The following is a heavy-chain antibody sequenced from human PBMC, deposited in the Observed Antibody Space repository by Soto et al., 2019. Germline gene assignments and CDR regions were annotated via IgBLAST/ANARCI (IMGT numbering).Heavy chain of an antibody. CDR3: ASPIFGPLLAV. Sequence: GGSLRLSCEASGVTFNSHTMHWVRQAPGMRPEWISSISLSSSYTYYAESVKGRFTISRDNAKNSLFLQMNSLAVEDTAVYYCASPIFGPLLAVRGRGTTVPVSS. D-gene: IGHD3-3*02. CDR1: GVTFNSHT. J-gene: IGHJ6*01. V-gene: IGHV3-21*01. CDR2: ISLSSSYT.